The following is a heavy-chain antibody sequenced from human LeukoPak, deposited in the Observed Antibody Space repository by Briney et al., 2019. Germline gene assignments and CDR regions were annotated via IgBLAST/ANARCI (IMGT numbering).Heavy chain of an antibody. CDR2: IYHSGST. CDR1: GYSISSGYY. Sequence: PSETLSLTCTVSGYSISSGYYWGWIRQPPGKGLEWIGSIYHSGSTYYNPSLKSRVTISVDTSKNQFSLKLSSVTAADTAVYYCARESSLFVGATTGRPHAFDIWGQGTMVTVSA. J-gene: IGHJ3*02. V-gene: IGHV4-38-2*02. D-gene: IGHD1-26*01. CDR3: ARESSLFVGATTGRPHAFDI.